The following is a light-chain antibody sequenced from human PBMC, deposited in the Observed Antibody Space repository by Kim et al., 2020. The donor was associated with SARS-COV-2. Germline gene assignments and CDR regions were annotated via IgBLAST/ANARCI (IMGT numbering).Light chain of an antibody. J-gene: IGKJ2*01. CDR1: QSVSSN. CDR2: GAS. V-gene: IGKV3-15*01. CDR3: QQYNNWPPT. Sequence: EIVMTQSPATLSVSPGERATLSCRASQSVSSNLAWYQQKPGQAPRLLIYGASTRATGIPARFSGSGCGTEFTLTISSLQSEDFAVYYCQQYNNWPPTFGQGTKLEI.